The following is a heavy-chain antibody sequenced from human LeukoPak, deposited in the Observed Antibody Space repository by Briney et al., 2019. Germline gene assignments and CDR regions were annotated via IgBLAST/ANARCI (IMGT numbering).Heavy chain of an antibody. D-gene: IGHD3-10*02. CDR3: AELGITMIGGV. CDR2: ISPSGGIT. Sequence: PRGPLRLSCAASGFTFSSHGMNWVRQAPGKGLEWVSGISPSGGITYYADSVKGRFTISRDNSKNTLYLQMNSLRAEDTAVYYCAELGITMIGGVWGKGTTVTISS. J-gene: IGHJ6*04. CDR1: GFTFSSHG. V-gene: IGHV3-23*01.